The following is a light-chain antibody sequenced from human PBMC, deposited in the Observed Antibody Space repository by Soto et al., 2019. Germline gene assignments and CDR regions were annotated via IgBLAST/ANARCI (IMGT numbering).Light chain of an antibody. V-gene: IGKV3-15*01. CDR1: QSVSSN. CDR3: QQYIRWPLT. CDR2: GAS. J-gene: IGKJ4*01. Sequence: EIVLTQSPATLSVSPGERATLSCRASQSVSSNLAWYQQKHGQAPSLLIYGASTRATGTPARFSGSGYGTEFNLTISSLQSEDFAVYYCQQYIRWPLTFGGGTKVDIK.